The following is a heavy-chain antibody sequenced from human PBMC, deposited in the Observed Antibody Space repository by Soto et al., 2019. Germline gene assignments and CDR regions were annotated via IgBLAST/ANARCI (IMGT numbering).Heavy chain of an antibody. CDR2: IIPIIGII. CDR3: AGDPDSHYNDSHAYSYP. V-gene: IGHV1-69*04. D-gene: IGHD3-22*01. J-gene: IGHJ5*02. CDR1: GGTFSTYT. Sequence: ASVKVSCEACGGTFSTYTITWVRQAPGQGLEWMGRIIPIIGIINYAQKFQGRVTITADKFTGTAYMELTRLRSDDTAVYYCAGDPDSHYNDSHAYSYPWGQGTLVTVSS.